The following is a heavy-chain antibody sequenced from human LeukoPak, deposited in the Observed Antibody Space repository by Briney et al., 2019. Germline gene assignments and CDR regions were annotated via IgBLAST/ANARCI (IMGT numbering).Heavy chain of an antibody. D-gene: IGHD1-1*01. CDR2: VYYSGST. J-gene: IGHJ4*02. V-gene: IGHV4-39*07. CDR1: GGSISSGSYY. CDR3: ARDPGNWNFDY. Sequence: PSETLSLTCTVSGGSISSGSYYWGWIPQPPGKGLEWIGTVYYSGSTYYNASLKSPVTISVDRSKNQFSLKLSSVTAADTAVYCCARDPGNWNFDYWGQGTLVTVSS.